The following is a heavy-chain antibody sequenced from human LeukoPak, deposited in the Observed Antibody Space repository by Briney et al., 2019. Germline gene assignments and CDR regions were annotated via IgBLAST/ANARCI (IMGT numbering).Heavy chain of an antibody. J-gene: IGHJ4*02. Sequence: PSGTLCLTRVLSLGSVINTNWWTWVRQPPGKGLEWIGEVHLDGGPQYNPSLERRLTLSVDVSENQVTLKPTSVTAADTAVYYSAREGGFYRALDYSGQGTLVTASS. CDR2: VHLDGGP. D-gene: IGHD3-3*01. CDR1: LGSVINTNW. V-gene: IGHV4-4*02. CDR3: AREGGFYRALDY.